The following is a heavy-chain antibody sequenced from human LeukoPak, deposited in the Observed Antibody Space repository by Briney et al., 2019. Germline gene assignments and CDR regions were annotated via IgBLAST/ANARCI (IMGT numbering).Heavy chain of an antibody. Sequence: KPSETLSLTCTVSGGSISSSSYYWGWIRQPPGKGLEWIGSIYYSGSTYYNPSLKSRVTISVDTSKNQFSLKLSSVTAADTAVYYCARPRGTVTTGNYFDYWGQGTLVTVSS. CDR1: GGSISSSSYY. J-gene: IGHJ4*02. V-gene: IGHV4-39*01. CDR2: IYYSGST. CDR3: ARPRGTVTTGNYFDY. D-gene: IGHD4-17*01.